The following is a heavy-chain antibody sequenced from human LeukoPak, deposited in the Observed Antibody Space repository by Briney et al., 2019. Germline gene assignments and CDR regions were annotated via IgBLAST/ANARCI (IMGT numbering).Heavy chain of an antibody. J-gene: IGHJ4*02. Sequence: SVKVSCKASGGTFSSYAISWVRQAPGQGLEWMGGIIPLFGAANYAQKFQGRVTITTDESTSTAYMELSSLRSEDTAVYYCAKVRRQWLKLGYFDYWAREPWSPSPQ. V-gene: IGHV1-69*05. CDR3: AKVRRQWLKLGYFDY. D-gene: IGHD6-19*01. CDR1: GGTFSSYA. CDR2: IIPLFGAA.